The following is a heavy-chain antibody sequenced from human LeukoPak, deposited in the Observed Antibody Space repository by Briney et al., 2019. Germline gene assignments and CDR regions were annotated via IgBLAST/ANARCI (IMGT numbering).Heavy chain of an antibody. CDR1: GFTFSSPW. Sequence: PGGSLRLSCAASGFTFSSPWMHWVRQAPGKGLVWVSRINSDGSATAYADSVKGRFTISRDNAENTLYLQMNSLGAEDTAVYYCAKVRRDGYNPRTMDVWGQGTTVTVSS. V-gene: IGHV3-74*01. J-gene: IGHJ6*02. CDR2: INSDGSAT. D-gene: IGHD5-24*01. CDR3: AKVRRDGYNPRTMDV.